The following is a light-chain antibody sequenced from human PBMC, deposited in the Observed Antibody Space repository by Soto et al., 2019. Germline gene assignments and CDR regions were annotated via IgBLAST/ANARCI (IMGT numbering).Light chain of an antibody. Sequence: QSVLTQPPSVSGAPGQRVTISCTGSSSNIGAGHAVHWYQQLPGTAPKLLIHSNNNRPSGVPDRFSGSKSGTSASLAISGLRSEDEAEYYCASWDDSLRAVIFGGGTKLTVL. CDR3: ASWDDSLRAVI. CDR1: SSNIGAGHA. J-gene: IGLJ2*01. CDR2: SNN. V-gene: IGLV1-40*01.